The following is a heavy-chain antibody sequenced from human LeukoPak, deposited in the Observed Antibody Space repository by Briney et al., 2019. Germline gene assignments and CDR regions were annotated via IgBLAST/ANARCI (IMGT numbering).Heavy chain of an antibody. CDR3: AKVDYDSSGYPHFDY. CDR2: ISWNSGSI. Sequence: TGGSLRLSCAASGFTFDDYAMHWVRQAPGKGLEWVSGISWNSGSIGYADSVKGRFTISRDNAKNSLYLQMNSLRAEDTALYYCAKVDYDSSGYPHFDYWGQGTLVTVSS. CDR1: GFTFDDYA. D-gene: IGHD3-22*01. J-gene: IGHJ4*02. V-gene: IGHV3-9*01.